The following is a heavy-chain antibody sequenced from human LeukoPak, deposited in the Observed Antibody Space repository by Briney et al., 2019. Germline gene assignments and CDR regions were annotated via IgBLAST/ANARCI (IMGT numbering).Heavy chain of an antibody. V-gene: IGHV5-51*01. J-gene: IGHJ4*02. CDR2: IYPRDSDT. Sequence: GESLKISCKASGYIFTNYRIGWVRQMPGKGLEWMGIIYPRDSDTRYSPSFQGQVTVSADKSISTAYLQWNTLEASDTAMYYCARRQYSGYDFDFWGQGTLVTVSS. D-gene: IGHD5-12*01. CDR1: GYIFTNYR. CDR3: ARRQYSGYDFDF.